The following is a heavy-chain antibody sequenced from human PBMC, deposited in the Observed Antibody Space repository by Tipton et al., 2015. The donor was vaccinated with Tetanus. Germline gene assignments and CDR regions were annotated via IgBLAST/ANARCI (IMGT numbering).Heavy chain of an antibody. CDR1: GGSFSGYY. CDR3: ARTYYGSGSYYRDY. CDR2: IYYSGST. D-gene: IGHD3-10*01. J-gene: IGHJ4*02. V-gene: IGHV4-59*08. Sequence: TLSLTCAVYGGSFSGYYWSWIRQPPGKGLEWIGYIYYSGSTNYNPSLKSRVTISVDTSKNQFSLKLSSVTAADTAVYYCARTYYGSGSYYRDYWGQGTLVTVSS.